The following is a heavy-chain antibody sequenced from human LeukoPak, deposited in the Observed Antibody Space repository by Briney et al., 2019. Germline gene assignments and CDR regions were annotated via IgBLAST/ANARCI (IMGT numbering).Heavy chain of an antibody. V-gene: IGHV3-23*01. CDR3: AKENGSYYGGADY. J-gene: IGHJ4*02. CDR1: GFTFSSYA. D-gene: IGHD1-26*01. CDR2: ISGSGGST. Sequence: GGSLRLSCAASGFTFSSYAMHWVRQAPGKGLEWVSSISGSGGSTYYADSVKGRFTISRDNSKNTLYLQMNSLRADDTAVYYCAKENGSYYGGADYWGQGTLVTVSS.